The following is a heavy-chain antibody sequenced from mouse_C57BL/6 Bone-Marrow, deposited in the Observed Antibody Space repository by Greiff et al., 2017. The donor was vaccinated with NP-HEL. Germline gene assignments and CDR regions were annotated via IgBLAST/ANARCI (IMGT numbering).Heavy chain of an antibody. V-gene: IGHV1-47*01. CDR3: ARRRDYYLAWFAY. CDR2: FHPYNDDT. D-gene: IGHD1-1*01. Sequence: QIHVKQSGAELVKPGASVKMSCKASGYTFTTYPIEWMKQNHGKSLEWIGNFHPYNDDTKYNEKFKGKATLTVEKSSSTVYLELSRLTSDDSAVYYCARRRDYYLAWFAYWGQGTLVTVSA. CDR1: GYTFTTYP. J-gene: IGHJ3*01.